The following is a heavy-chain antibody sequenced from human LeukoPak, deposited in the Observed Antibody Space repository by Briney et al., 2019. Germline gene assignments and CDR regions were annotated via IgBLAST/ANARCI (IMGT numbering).Heavy chain of an antibody. Sequence: GGSLRLSCAASGFTSSSYWMHWVRQAPGKGLVWVSRINSDGSSTSYADSVKGRFTISRDNAKNTLYLQMNSLRAEDTAVYYCARVRRSIAAAGTPEWGQGTLVTVSS. CDR2: INSDGSST. D-gene: IGHD6-13*01. V-gene: IGHV3-74*01. CDR1: GFTSSSYW. J-gene: IGHJ4*02. CDR3: ARVRRSIAAAGTPE.